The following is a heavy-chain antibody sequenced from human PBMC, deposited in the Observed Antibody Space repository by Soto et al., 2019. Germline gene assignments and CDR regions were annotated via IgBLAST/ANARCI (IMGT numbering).Heavy chain of an antibody. Sequence: SETLSLTCTVSGGSISSYYWSWIRQPPGKGLEWIGYIYYSGSTNYNPSLKSRVTISVDTSKNQFSLKLSSVTAADTAVYYCARASKMVRGLIDYWGQGTLVTVSS. CDR1: GGSISSYY. J-gene: IGHJ4*02. CDR3: ARASKMVRGLIDY. D-gene: IGHD3-10*01. CDR2: IYYSGST. V-gene: IGHV4-59*01.